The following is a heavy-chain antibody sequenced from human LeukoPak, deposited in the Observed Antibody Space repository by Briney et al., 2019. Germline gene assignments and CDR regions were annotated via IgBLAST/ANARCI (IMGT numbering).Heavy chain of an antibody. J-gene: IGHJ4*02. D-gene: IGHD3-22*01. CDR1: GGTLSSYA. V-gene: IGHV1-69*13. CDR3: ARGPITTRSHFDY. Sequence: SVKVSCKASGGTLSSYAISWVRQAPGQGLEWMGGIIPIFATANYAQKFQGRVTITADESTSTAYMELSSLRSEDTAVYYCARGPITTRSHFDYWGQGTLVTVSS. CDR2: IIPIFATA.